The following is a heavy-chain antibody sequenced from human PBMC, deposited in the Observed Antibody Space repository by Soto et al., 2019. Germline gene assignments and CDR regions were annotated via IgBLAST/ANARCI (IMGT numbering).Heavy chain of an antibody. CDR3: ARDYYDSSGYMPTSGDYYYGMDV. V-gene: IGHV4-31*03. J-gene: IGHJ6*02. CDR1: GGSISSGGYY. CDR2: IYYSGST. Sequence: SETLSLTCTVSGGSISSGGYYWSWIRQHPGKGLEWIGYIYYSGSTYYNPSLKSRVTISVDTSKNQFSLKLSSVTAADTAVYYCARDYYDSSGYMPTSGDYYYGMDVWGQGTTVTVSS. D-gene: IGHD3-22*01.